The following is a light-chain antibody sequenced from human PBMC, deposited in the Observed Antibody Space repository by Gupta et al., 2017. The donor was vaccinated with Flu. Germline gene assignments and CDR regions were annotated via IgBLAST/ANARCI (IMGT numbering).Light chain of an antibody. J-gene: IGLJ2*01. CDR3: TTWDDSLNGVV. V-gene: IGLV1-44*01. CDR1: SSNIGSNT. CDR2: GNY. Sequence: QSELTQPPSASGTPGQSVTISCSGSSSNIGSNTVNWYQHLPGTAPKLLIYGNYQRPSRVPDRFSGSKSGTSASLAISGLQSEDEADYYCTTWDDSLNGVVFGGGTKVTVL.